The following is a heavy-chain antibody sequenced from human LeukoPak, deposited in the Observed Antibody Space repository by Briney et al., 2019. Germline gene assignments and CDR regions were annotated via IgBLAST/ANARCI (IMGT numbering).Heavy chain of an antibody. CDR1: GFTFSSYA. D-gene: IGHD2-2*01. J-gene: IGHJ6*02. CDR2: ISYDGSNK. V-gene: IGHV3-30-3*01. Sequence: GGSLRLSCAASGFTFSSYAMHWVRQAPGKGLEWVAVISYDGSNKYYADSVKGRFTISRDNSKNTLYLQMNSLRAEDTAVYYCARDLSSTSCYAPPPRYNYYGMDVWGQGTTVTVSS. CDR3: ARDLSSTSCYAPPPRYNYYGMDV.